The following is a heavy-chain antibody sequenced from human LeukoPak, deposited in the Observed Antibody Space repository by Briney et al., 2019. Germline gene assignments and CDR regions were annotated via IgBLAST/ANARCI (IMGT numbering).Heavy chain of an antibody. CDR3: AREACSSTSCYAPYFDY. CDR1: GGTFSSYA. V-gene: IGHV1-69*13. J-gene: IGHJ4*02. CDR2: IIPIFGTA. D-gene: IGHD2-2*01. Sequence: ASVKVSCKASGGTFSSYAISWVRQAPGQGLEWMGGIIPIFGTANYAQKFQGRVTITADESTSTAYMELSSLRSEDTAVYYCAREACSSTSCYAPYFDYWGQRTLVTVSS.